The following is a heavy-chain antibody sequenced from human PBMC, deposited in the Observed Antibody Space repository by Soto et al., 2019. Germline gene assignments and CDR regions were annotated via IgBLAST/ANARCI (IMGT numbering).Heavy chain of an antibody. D-gene: IGHD2-15*01. V-gene: IGHV1-18*01. Sequence: GASVKVSCKASGYTFTSYGISWVRQAPGQGLEWMGWISAYNGNTNYAQKLQGRVTMTTDTSTSTAYMELRSLRSDDTAVYYCARVGLSALLGPHYFDYWGQGTLVTVSS. J-gene: IGHJ4*02. CDR3: ARVGLSALLGPHYFDY. CDR1: GYTFTSYG. CDR2: ISAYNGNT.